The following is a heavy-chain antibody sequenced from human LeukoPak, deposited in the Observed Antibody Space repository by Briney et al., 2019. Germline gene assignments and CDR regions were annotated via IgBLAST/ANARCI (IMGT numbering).Heavy chain of an antibody. CDR1: GFPFSGYV. V-gene: IGHV3-48*02. CDR2: INHNGEAI. CDR3: ARDYDWAFDF. D-gene: IGHD3-9*01. J-gene: IGHJ4*02. Sequence: GGSLRLSSAASGFPFSGYVLSWVRQAPGKGLEWIAYINHNGEAIYYPDFVKGRFIISRDNVKNSLFLQMNDLRDEDTAIYYCARDYDWAFDFWGQGTRVTVSS.